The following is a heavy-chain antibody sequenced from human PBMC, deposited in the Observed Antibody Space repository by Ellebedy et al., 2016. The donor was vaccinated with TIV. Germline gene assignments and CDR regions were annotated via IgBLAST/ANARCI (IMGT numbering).Heavy chain of an antibody. V-gene: IGHV4-4*02. Sequence: SETLSLTCTVSGGSISSYYWSWVRQPPGKGLEWIGEIYHSGSTNYNPSLKSRVTISVDKSKNQFSLKLSSVTAADTAVYYCARGYSSGWGYDYWGQGTLVTVSS. J-gene: IGHJ4*02. CDR2: IYHSGST. CDR3: ARGYSSGWGYDY. D-gene: IGHD6-19*01. CDR1: GGSISSYY.